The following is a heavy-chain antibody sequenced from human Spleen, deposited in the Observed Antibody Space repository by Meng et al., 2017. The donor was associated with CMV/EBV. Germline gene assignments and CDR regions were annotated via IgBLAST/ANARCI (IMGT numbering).Heavy chain of an antibody. CDR2: IDSSGDSI. CDR3: AKGPPGGKGVLYY. J-gene: IGHJ4*02. D-gene: IGHD4-23*01. CDR1: GFTVSSHY. V-gene: IGHV3-48*02. Sequence: GGSLILSCAASGFTVSSHYMSWVRQAPGKGLEWVSYIDSSGDSIYYADSVKGRFTISRDNSKNTLYLQMNSLRDEDTSVYYCAKGPPGGKGVLYYWGQGTLVTVSS.